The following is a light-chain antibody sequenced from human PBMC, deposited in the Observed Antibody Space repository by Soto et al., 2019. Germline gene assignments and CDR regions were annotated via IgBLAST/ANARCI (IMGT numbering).Light chain of an antibody. J-gene: IGLJ1*01. Sequence: QAVVTQPPSASGTPGQRVTISCSGSSSNIGSNYVYWYQQLPGTAPKLIIYRNNQRPSGVPDRFSGSKSGTSASLAISGLRSEDEADYYCAAWDDSLGYVFGTGTKLTVL. CDR1: SSNIGSNY. CDR2: RNN. CDR3: AAWDDSLGYV. V-gene: IGLV1-47*01.